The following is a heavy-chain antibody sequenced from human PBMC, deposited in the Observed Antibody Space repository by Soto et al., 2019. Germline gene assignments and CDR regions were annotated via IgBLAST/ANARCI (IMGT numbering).Heavy chain of an antibody. CDR2: INHSGST. Sequence: SETLSLTCAVYGGSFSGYYWNWIRQPPGKGLEWIGEINHSGSTNYNPSLKSRVTISVDTSKNQFSLKLSSVTAADTAVYYWARVSGIYYYGMAGWGQGTKVTVSS. CDR3: ARVSGIYYYGMAG. V-gene: IGHV4-34*01. CDR1: GGSFSGYY. J-gene: IGHJ6*02. D-gene: IGHD3-10*01.